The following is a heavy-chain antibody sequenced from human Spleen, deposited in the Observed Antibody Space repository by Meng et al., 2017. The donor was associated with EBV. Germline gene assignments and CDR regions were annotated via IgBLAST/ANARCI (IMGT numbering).Heavy chain of an antibody. D-gene: IGHD3-10*01. V-gene: IGHV1-69*18. CDR3: ASESGRGYTPDY. CDR1: GGPFRNYA. J-gene: IGHJ4*02. CDR2: FLPTLGAP. Sequence: QVQLVHSAVEEKQPGSSGKVSCNTSGGPFRNYAISWVRQAPGQGLEWLGRFLPTLGAPNYAQKFHGRVSITADESTSTHYMDLSSLRSEDTAVYYCASESGRGYTPDYWGQGTLVTVSS.